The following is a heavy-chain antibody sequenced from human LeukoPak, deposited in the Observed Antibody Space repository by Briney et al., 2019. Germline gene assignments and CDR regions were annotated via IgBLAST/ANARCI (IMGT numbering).Heavy chain of an antibody. V-gene: IGHV1-2*06. D-gene: IGHD2-8*01. Sequence: ASVKVSCKASGYTFTRYYIHWVRQAPGQGLEWMGRINPNSGDTNSPQKFQGRVTMTRDTSITTAYMELTSLTSDDTAVYFCARSAGHCNNGVCFTDYYMDVWGKGTTVTVSS. CDR2: INPNSGDT. CDR1: GYTFTRYY. CDR3: ARSAGHCNNGVCFTDYYMDV. J-gene: IGHJ6*03.